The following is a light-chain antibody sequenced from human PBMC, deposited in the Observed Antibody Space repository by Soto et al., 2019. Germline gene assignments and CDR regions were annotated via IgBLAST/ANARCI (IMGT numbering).Light chain of an antibody. Sequence: QSALTQPASVSGSPAQSITISCTGTSSDVGSYNLVSWYQKHPGNAPKLMIYEVSKRPSGVSNRFSGSKSGNTASLTISRLQAEDEADYYCCSYAGSSWVFGGGTKLTVL. V-gene: IGLV2-23*02. CDR3: CSYAGSSWV. CDR2: EVS. CDR1: SSDVGSYNL. J-gene: IGLJ3*02.